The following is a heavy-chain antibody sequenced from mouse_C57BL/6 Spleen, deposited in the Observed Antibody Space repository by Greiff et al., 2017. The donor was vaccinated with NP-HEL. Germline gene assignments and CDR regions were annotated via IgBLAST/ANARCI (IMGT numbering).Heavy chain of an antibody. CDR2: ILSGCGST. Sequence: QVQLQQSGAELMKPGASVKLSCTATGYTFTGYWIEWVKQRPGHGLEWIGEILSGCGSTNYNEKLKGKATFTADTSSNTAYMQISSLTTDDSAIYDCARSTVVDPDYWGQGTTLTVSS. CDR3: ARSTVVDPDY. J-gene: IGHJ2*01. V-gene: IGHV1-9*01. D-gene: IGHD1-1*01. CDR1: GYTFTGYW.